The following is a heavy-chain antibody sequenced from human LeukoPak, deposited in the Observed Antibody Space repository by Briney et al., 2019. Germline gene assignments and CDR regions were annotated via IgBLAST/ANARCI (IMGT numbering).Heavy chain of an antibody. Sequence: SVKVSCKASGGTFSSYAISWVRQAPGQWLEWMGRIIPILGIANYAQKFQGRVTITADKSTSTAYMELSSLRSEDTAVYYCARGHSSSWFRYCGQGTLVTVSS. CDR3: ARGHSSSWFRY. CDR2: IIPILGIA. D-gene: IGHD6-13*01. J-gene: IGHJ4*02. CDR1: GGTFSSYA. V-gene: IGHV1-69*04.